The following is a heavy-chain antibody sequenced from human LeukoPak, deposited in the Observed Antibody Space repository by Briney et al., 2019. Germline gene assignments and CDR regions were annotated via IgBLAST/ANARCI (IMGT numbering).Heavy chain of an antibody. CDR2: ISAYNGNT. CDR1: GYTFTSYG. V-gene: IGHV1-18*04. J-gene: IGHJ5*02. CDR3: ARDRSALRYFDWLLGRHNWFDP. Sequence: ASVKVSCKASGYTFTSYGISWVRQAPGQGLEWMGWISAYNGNTNYAQKLQGRVTMTTDTSTSTAYMELRSLRSDDTAVCYCARDRSALRYFDWLLGRHNWFDPWGQGTLVTVSS. D-gene: IGHD3-9*01.